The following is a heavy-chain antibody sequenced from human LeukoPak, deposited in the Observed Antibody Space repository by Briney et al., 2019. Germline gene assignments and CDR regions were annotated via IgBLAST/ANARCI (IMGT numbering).Heavy chain of an antibody. CDR2: ISAYNGNT. Sequence: GASVKVSCKASGYTFTNYGITWVRQAPGQWLEWMGWISAYNGNTNYPQKLQGRVTMTTDTSTSTGYMEVRSLRSDDTAVYYCARSLGYCSGGSCYLSYYGMDVWGQGTTVTVSS. D-gene: IGHD2-15*01. V-gene: IGHV1-18*01. CDR3: ARSLGYCSGGSCYLSYYGMDV. J-gene: IGHJ6*02. CDR1: GYTFTNYG.